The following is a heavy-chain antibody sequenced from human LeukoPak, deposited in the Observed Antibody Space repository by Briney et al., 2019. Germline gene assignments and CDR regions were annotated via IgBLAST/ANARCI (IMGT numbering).Heavy chain of an antibody. J-gene: IGHJ4*02. V-gene: IGHV1-69*04. CDR3: ARDGGGYSGYDSFDY. D-gene: IGHD5-12*01. Sequence: GASVKVSCKASGGTFSSYAISWVRQAPGQGLEWMGRIIPILGIANYAQKFQGRVTITADKSTSTAYMGLSSLRSEDTAVYYCARDGGGYSGYDSFDYWGQGTLVTVSS. CDR1: GGTFSSYA. CDR2: IIPILGIA.